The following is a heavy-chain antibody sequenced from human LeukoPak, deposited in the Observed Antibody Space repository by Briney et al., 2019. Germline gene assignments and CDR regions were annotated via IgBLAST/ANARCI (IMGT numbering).Heavy chain of an antibody. CDR3: ARGSGSSSWPCFDY. Sequence: GGSLRLSCAASGFTFSSYSMNWVRQAPGKGLEWVSYISSSSSTIYYADSVKGRFTISRDNAKNSLYLQMNSLRAEDTAVYYCARGSGSSSWPCFDYWGQGTLVTVSS. CDR1: GFTFSSYS. D-gene: IGHD6-13*01. J-gene: IGHJ4*02. CDR2: ISSSSSTI. V-gene: IGHV3-48*01.